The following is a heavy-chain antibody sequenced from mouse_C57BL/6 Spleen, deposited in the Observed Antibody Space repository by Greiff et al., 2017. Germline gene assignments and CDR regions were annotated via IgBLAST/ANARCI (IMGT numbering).Heavy chain of an antibody. V-gene: IGHV14-4*01. CDR2: IDPENGDT. J-gene: IGHJ4*01. Sequence: EVQLQQSGAELVRPGASVKLSCTASGFNIKDDYMHWVKQRPEQGLEWIGWIDPENGDTEYASKFQGKATITADTSSNTAYLQLSSLTSEDTAVYYCTFYDGYYVGAMDYWGQGTSVTVSS. CDR3: TFYDGYYVGAMDY. D-gene: IGHD2-3*01. CDR1: GFNIKDDY.